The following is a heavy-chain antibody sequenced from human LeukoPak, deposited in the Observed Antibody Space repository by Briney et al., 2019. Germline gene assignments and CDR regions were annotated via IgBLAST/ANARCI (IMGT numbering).Heavy chain of an antibody. CDR3: ARDRIKSGSYYFDY. Sequence: GGSLRLSCAASAFTFSDYSMNWVRQAPGKGLEWVSYISGRSSTIYYADSVKGRFTISRDNAKNLMYLQMNSLRAEDTAVYYCARDRIKSGSYYFDYWGQGTPVTVSS. CDR2: ISGRSSTI. J-gene: IGHJ4*02. CDR1: AFTFSDYS. V-gene: IGHV3-48*01. D-gene: IGHD1-26*01.